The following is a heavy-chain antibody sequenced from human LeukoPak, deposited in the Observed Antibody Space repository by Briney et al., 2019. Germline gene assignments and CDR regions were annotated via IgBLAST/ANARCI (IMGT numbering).Heavy chain of an antibody. CDR1: GGSFTTHY. V-gene: IGHV4-59*11. CDR3: ASDSISMNAFDA. D-gene: IGHD3-22*01. CDR2: ISYIGST. Sequence: SETLSLTCTVSGGSFTTHYWSWIRQPPGKGLEWIGYISYIGSTNYNPCLKSRVTISIDTSNNEVSLMLTSVTAADTAVYYCASDSISMNAFDAWGQGTMVTVSS. J-gene: IGHJ3*01.